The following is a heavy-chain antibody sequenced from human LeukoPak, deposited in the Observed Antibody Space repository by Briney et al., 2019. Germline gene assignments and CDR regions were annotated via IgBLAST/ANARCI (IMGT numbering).Heavy chain of an antibody. Sequence: ASVKVSCKASGGTFSSYAISWVRQAPGQGLEWMGVIIPIFGTANYAQKFQGRVTITTDESTSTAYMELSSLRSEDTAVYYCARGISGSYTADYWGQGTLVTVSS. CDR1: GGTFSSYA. CDR2: IIPIFGTA. D-gene: IGHD1-26*01. V-gene: IGHV1-69*05. J-gene: IGHJ4*02. CDR3: ARGISGSYTADY.